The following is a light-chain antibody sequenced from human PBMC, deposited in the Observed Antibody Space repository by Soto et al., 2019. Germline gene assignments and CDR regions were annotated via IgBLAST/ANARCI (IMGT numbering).Light chain of an antibody. CDR3: CSYAGSSTSYV. CDR2: EGS. Sequence: QSALTQPASVSGSPGQSITISCTGTSSDVGSYNLASWYQQHPGKAPKVMIYEGSKRPSGVSNRFSGSKSGNTASLTISGLQAEDEADYYCCSYAGSSTSYVFGSGTKVTVL. J-gene: IGLJ1*01. V-gene: IGLV2-23*01. CDR1: SSDVGSYNL.